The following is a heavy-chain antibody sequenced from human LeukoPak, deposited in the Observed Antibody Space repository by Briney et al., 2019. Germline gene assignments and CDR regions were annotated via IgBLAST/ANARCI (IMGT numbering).Heavy chain of an antibody. CDR2: INPNSGGT. D-gene: IGHD6-19*01. V-gene: IGHV1-2*02. CDR3: ARGPSGYSRGWYVVGVDY. Sequence: ASVKVSCKASGYTFTGYYMHWVRQAPGQGLEWMGWINPNSGGTNYAQKFQGRVTMTRDTSISTAYMELSRLRSDDTAVYYCARGPSGYSRGWYVVGVDYWGQGTLVTVSS. CDR1: GYTFTGYY. J-gene: IGHJ4*02.